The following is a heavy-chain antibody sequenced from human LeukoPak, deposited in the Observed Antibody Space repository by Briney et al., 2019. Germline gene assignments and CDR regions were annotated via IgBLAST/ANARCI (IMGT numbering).Heavy chain of an antibody. J-gene: IGHJ6*04. V-gene: IGHV3-30*04. D-gene: IGHD2-15*01. CDR2: ISYDGSNK. CDR3: ARDPGGYCSGGSCYNGMDV. CDR1: GSTFSGYA. Sequence: AGGSLRLSCAASGSTFSGYAMHWVRQAPGKGLEWVAVISYDGSNKYYADSVKGRFTISRDNSKNTLYLQMNSLRAEDTAVYYCARDPGGYCSGGSCYNGMDVWGKGTTVTVSS.